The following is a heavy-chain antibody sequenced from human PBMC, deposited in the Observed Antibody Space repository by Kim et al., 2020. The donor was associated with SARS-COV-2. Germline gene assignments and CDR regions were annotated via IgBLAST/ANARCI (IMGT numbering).Heavy chain of an antibody. CDR3: ARDRPSRYYGSGSPPYNWFDP. Sequence: ASVKVSCKASGYTFTSYGISWVRQAPGQGLEWMGWISAYNGNTNYAQKLQGRVTMTTDTSTSTAYMELRSLRSDDTAVYYCARDRPSRYYGSGSPPYNWFDPWGQGTLVTVSS. D-gene: IGHD3-10*01. CDR2: ISAYNGNT. J-gene: IGHJ5*02. V-gene: IGHV1-18*01. CDR1: GYTFTSYG.